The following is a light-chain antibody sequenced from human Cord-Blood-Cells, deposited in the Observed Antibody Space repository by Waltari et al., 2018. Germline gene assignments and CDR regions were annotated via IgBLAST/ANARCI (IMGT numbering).Light chain of an antibody. CDR2: REGSGSY. Sequence: PVLTQSSSASASLGSSAKLTCTLSSGHSTYIIAWHQHKPGKAPRYLMKREGSGSYHRGSGVPDRFSGSSSGADRYLTISNLQSEDEADYYCETWDSNTWVFGGGTKLTVL. J-gene: IGLJ3*02. CDR3: ETWDSNTWV. CDR1: SGHSTYI. V-gene: IGLV4-60*03.